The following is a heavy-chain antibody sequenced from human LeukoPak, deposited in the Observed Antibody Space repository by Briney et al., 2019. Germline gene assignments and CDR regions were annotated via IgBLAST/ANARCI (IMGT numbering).Heavy chain of an antibody. CDR1: GLTFNSHS. D-gene: IGHD3-10*01. Sequence: GGSLRLSCVASGLTFNSHSMGWVRQAPGMGLEWVSVVSTNGDVTFYADSVKGRFTISRDNSKNTLFLQMNSLRAEDTAVYYCAKLSLSGRSQSADYWGQGTLVTVSS. CDR3: AKLSLSGRSQSADY. CDR2: VSTNGDVT. V-gene: IGHV3-23*01. J-gene: IGHJ4*02.